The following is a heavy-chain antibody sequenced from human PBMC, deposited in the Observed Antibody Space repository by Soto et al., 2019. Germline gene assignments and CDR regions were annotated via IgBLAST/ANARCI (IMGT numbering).Heavy chain of an antibody. V-gene: IGHV1-3*01. J-gene: IGHJ4*02. CDR1: GYTFTSYA. CDR2: INAGNGNT. Sequence: ASVKVSCKASGYTFTSYAMHWVRQAPGQRLEWMGWINAGNGNTKYSQKFQGRVTITRDTSASTAYMELSSLRSEDTAVYYCARTYCSSTSCYLGLNYWGQGTLVTVPS. D-gene: IGHD2-2*01. CDR3: ARTYCSSTSCYLGLNY.